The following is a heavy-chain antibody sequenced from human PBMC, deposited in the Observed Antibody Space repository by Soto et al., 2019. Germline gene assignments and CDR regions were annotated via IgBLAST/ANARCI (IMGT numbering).Heavy chain of an antibody. J-gene: IGHJ6*01. CDR3: ARLPSLYCSSTSCYTTAGMDV. CDR1: GYSFTSYC. Sequence: GESLTISCKGPGYSFTSYCIGWVRQMPGKGLECLGIIYPGDSDTRYSPSFQGQVTISADKSISTAYLQWSSLKASDTAMYYCARLPSLYCSSTSCYTTAGMDVWGQGTTVTVSS. CDR2: IYPGDSDT. V-gene: IGHV5-51*01. D-gene: IGHD2-2*02.